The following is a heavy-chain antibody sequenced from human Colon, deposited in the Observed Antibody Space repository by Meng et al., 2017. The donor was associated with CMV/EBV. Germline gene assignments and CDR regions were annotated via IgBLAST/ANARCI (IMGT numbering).Heavy chain of an antibody. J-gene: IGHJ6*02. CDR3: ARDGTMTTIASYGMDV. D-gene: IGHD5-24*01. Sequence: SETLSLTCTVSGASVNSNNYYWSWIRQPPGKGLEWIGHIYYSVTTYYTPSLKRRVTISIDTSKNEFSLRLSSVTAADTAVYYCARDGTMTTIASYGMDVWGQGTTVTVSS. V-gene: IGHV4-30-4*08. CDR1: GASVNSNNYY. CDR2: IYYSVTT.